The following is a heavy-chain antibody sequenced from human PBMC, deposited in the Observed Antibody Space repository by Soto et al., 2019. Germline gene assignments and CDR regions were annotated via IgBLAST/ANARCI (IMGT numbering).Heavy chain of an antibody. Sequence: EVYLVESGGGVVRPGGSLRLSCAASGFGFDEYGMSWVRQGPGKGLEWVSGINRHGDSTGYADSVKGRFTISRDNANNSLYLQMNGRRAEDTAFYYCARDHRWGYEYGDYGDSWGQGTLVTVSS. CDR3: ARDHRWGYEYGDYGDS. V-gene: IGHV3-20*04. D-gene: IGHD4-17*01. CDR1: GFGFDEYG. CDR2: INRHGDST. J-gene: IGHJ1*01.